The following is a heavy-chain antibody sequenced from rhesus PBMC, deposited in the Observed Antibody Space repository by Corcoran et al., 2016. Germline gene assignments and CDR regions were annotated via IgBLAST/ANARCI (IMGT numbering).Heavy chain of an antibody. D-gene: IGHD6-31*01. Sequence: QVQLQESGPGLVKPSETLSLTCAVSGGSISSSYWWTWIRQPPGEGLGWVGYISGSSGSTYYNPSLKSRVTISPDTSKTQFSLKLRSVTAADTAVYYCARDYSSGWDYWGQGVLVTVSS. J-gene: IGHJ4*01. CDR2: ISGSSGST. CDR3: ARDYSSGWDY. V-gene: IGHV4-65*01. CDR1: GGSISSSYW.